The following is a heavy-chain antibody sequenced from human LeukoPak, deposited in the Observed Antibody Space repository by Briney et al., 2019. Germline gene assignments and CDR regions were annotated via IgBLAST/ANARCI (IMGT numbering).Heavy chain of an antibody. Sequence: KPSETLSLTCAVYGGSFSGYYWSWIRQHPGRGLEWIGYIYYSGSTYYNPSLKSRVTISVDTSKNQFSLKLSSVTAADTAVYYCARRGDDFWSGYPENNWFDPWGQGTLVTVSS. J-gene: IGHJ5*02. CDR2: IYYSGST. CDR1: GGSFSGYY. CDR3: ARRGDDFWSGYPENNWFDP. D-gene: IGHD3-3*01. V-gene: IGHV4-31*11.